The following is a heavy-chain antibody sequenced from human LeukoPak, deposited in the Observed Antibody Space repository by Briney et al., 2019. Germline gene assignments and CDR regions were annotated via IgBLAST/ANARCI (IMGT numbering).Heavy chain of an antibody. CDR1: GFTFDDYG. J-gene: IGHJ6*03. Sequence: GGSLRLSXAASGFTFDDYGMSWVRQAPGKGLEWVSGINWNGGSTCYADSVKGRFTISRDNAKNSLYLQMNSLRAEDTALYYCARLAVTGYYYYYYYMDVWGKGTTVTVSS. CDR2: INWNGGST. V-gene: IGHV3-20*04. D-gene: IGHD2-21*02. CDR3: ARLAVTGYYYYYYYMDV.